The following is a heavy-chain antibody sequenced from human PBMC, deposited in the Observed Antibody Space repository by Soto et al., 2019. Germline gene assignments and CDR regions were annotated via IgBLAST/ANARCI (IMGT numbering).Heavy chain of an antibody. CDR1: GFTFSNYW. CDR2: VNPAGTAS. CDR3: ATGGYSYGWGY. J-gene: IGHJ4*02. V-gene: IGHV3-74*01. D-gene: IGHD5-18*01. Sequence: EVHLVGSGGGLVQPGGSLRLSCVGSGFTFSNYWMHWVRQVPGKGPVWVSRVNPAGTASSYADFVKGRFTASRDNAKNTLYLEMNSLSADDTAVYYCATGGYSYGWGYWGQGTLVTVSS.